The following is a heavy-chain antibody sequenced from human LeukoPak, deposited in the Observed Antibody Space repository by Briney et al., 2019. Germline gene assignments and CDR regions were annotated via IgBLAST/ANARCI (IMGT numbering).Heavy chain of an antibody. CDR3: ANEHYNGSGTGMDV. D-gene: IGHD3-10*01. Sequence: GESLRLSCVASGFTFNSYWMHWVRQAPGKGLVWVSRINSDGSGTSYADSVKGRFTISRDNAKNTMYLQMNSLRAEDTAVYYCANEHYNGSGTGMDVWGQGTTVTVSS. CDR2: INSDGSGT. J-gene: IGHJ6*02. V-gene: IGHV3-74*01. CDR1: GFTFNSYW.